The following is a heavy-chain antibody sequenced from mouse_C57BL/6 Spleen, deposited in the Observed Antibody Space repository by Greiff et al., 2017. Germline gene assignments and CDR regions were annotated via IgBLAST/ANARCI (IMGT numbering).Heavy chain of an antibody. CDR3: TREGVYYGSSSLDY. J-gene: IGHJ2*01. V-gene: IGHV1-15*01. D-gene: IGHD1-1*01. Sequence: QVQLQQSGAELVRPGASVTLSCKASGYTFTDYEMHWVKQTPVHGLEWIGAIDPETGGTAYNQKFKGKAILTADKSSSTAYMELRSLTSEDSAVYYCTREGVYYGSSSLDYWGQGTTLTVSS. CDR1: GYTFTDYE. CDR2: IDPETGGT.